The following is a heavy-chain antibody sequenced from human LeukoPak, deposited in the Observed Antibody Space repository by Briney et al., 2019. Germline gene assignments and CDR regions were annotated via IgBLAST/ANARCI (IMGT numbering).Heavy chain of an antibody. CDR2: ISYDGSNK. J-gene: IGHJ4*02. CDR3: AGDTPPGGDYYFDY. V-gene: IGHV3-30*07. CDR1: GFTFSSYE. D-gene: IGHD3-16*01. Sequence: PGGSLRLSCAASGFTFSSYEMNWVRQAPGKGLEWVAVISYDGSNKYYADSVKGRFTISRDNSKNTLYLQMNSLRAEDTAVYYCAGDTPPGGDYYFDYWGQGTLVIVSS.